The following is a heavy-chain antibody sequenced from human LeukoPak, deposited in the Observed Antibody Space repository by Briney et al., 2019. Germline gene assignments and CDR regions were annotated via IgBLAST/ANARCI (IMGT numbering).Heavy chain of an antibody. CDR3: AKTGHSSGWYDRGRAFDI. V-gene: IGHV3-23*01. J-gene: IGHJ3*02. CDR2: IGGSGGST. CDR1: GFTFSSYA. Sequence: PGGSLRLSCAASGFTFSSYAMSWVRQAPGKGLEWVSAIGGSGGSTYYADSVKGRFTISRDNSKNTLYLQMNSLRAEDTAVYYCAKTGHSSGWYDRGRAFDIWGQGTMVTVSS. D-gene: IGHD6-19*01.